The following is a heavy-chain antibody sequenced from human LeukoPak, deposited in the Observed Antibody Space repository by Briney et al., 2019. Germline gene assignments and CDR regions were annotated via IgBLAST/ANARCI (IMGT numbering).Heavy chain of an antibody. J-gene: IGHJ4*02. CDR2: ISVYSDNT. CDR1: GYTFINYV. D-gene: IGHD1-26*01. V-gene: IGHV1-18*01. Sequence: GASVKVSCKPSGYTFINYVISWVRQAPGQGLEWMGWISVYSDNTDYAQEFQRRVTMTTDTSTSTAYMELSSLISDDTAVYYCARGSRLVGATARDHWGQGTLVTVSS. CDR3: ARGSRLVGATARDH.